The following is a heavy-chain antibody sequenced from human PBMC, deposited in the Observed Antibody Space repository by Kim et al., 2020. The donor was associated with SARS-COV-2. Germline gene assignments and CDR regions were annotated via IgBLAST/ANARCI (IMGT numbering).Heavy chain of an antibody. CDR3: AKGGYDILPGAFDI. CDR1: GFTFSSYG. Sequence: GGSLRLSCAASGFTFSSYGMHWVRQAPGKGLEWVAVISYDGSNKYYADSVKGRFTISRDNSKNTLYLQMNSLRAEDTAVYYCAKGGYDILPGAFDIWGQGTMVTVSS. V-gene: IGHV3-30*18. D-gene: IGHD3-9*01. J-gene: IGHJ3*02. CDR2: ISYDGSNK.